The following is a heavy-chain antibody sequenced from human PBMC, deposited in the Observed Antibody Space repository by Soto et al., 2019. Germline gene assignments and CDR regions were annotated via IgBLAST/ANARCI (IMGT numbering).Heavy chain of an antibody. CDR2: IIPIFGTA. V-gene: IGHV1-69*12. D-gene: IGHD3-22*01. J-gene: IGHJ1*01. Sequence: QVQLVQSGAEVKKPGSSVKVSCKASGGTFSSYAISWVRQAPGQGLEWMGGIIPIFGTANYAQKFQGRVTSTADESTSTAYMELSSLRSEDTAVYYCARGRDYDSSGYYQTRYFQHWGQGTLVTVSS. CDR3: ARGRDYDSSGYYQTRYFQH. CDR1: GGTFSSYA.